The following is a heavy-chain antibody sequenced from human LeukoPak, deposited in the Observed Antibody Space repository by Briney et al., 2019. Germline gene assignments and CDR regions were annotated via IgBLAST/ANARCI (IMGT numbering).Heavy chain of an antibody. D-gene: IGHD5-12*01. J-gene: IGHJ3*02. CDR2: IYYSGST. CDR3: ARAASGYYYASDI. Sequence: PSETLSLTCTVSGGSISSSSYYWGWXXXPXXXGXXXIGSIYYSGSTXYNPXXKSRVTISVDTSKNQLSLNLTSVTAADTAVYYCARAASGYYYASDIWGQGTVVTVSS. V-gene: IGHV4-39*07. CDR1: GGSISSSSYY.